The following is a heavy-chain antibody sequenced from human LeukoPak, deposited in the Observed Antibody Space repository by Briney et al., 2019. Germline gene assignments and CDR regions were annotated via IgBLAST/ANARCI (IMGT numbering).Heavy chain of an antibody. J-gene: IGHJ5*02. Sequence: GASVKVSCKASGYTFTGYYMHWVRQAPGQGLEWMGWINPNSGGTNYAQKFQGWVTTTRDTSISTAYMELSRLRSDDTAVYYCARGGIITTYWFDPWGQGTLVTVSS. CDR3: ARGGIITTYWFDP. D-gene: IGHD3-16*01. CDR1: GYTFTGYY. CDR2: INPNSGGT. V-gene: IGHV1-2*04.